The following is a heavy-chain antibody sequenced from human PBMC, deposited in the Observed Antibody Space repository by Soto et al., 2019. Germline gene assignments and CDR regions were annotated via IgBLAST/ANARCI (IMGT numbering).Heavy chain of an antibody. J-gene: IGHJ6*02. D-gene: IGHD2-2*01. CDR3: ARDGVPLRTPRREYGMDV. CDR1: GFTFSSYS. V-gene: IGHV3-48*02. CDR2: ISSSSSTI. Sequence: HPGGSLRLSCAASGFTFSSYSMNWVRQAPGKGLEWVSYISSSSSTIYYADSVKGRFTISRDNAKNSLYLQMNSLRDEDTAVYYCARDGVPLRTPRREYGMDVWGQGTTVTVSS.